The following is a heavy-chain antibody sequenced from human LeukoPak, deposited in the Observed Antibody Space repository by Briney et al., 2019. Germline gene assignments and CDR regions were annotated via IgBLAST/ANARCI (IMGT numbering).Heavy chain of an antibody. CDR2: ISYDGSNK. CDR3: ARVQWELRGAFDY. V-gene: IGHV3-30-3*01. Sequence: GRSLRLSCAASGFTFSSYAMHWVRQAPGKGLEWVAVISYDGSNKYYADSVKGRFTISRDNSKNTLYLQMNSLRAEDTAVYYCARVQWELRGAFDYWGQGTLVTVSS. D-gene: IGHD1-26*01. J-gene: IGHJ4*02. CDR1: GFTFSSYA.